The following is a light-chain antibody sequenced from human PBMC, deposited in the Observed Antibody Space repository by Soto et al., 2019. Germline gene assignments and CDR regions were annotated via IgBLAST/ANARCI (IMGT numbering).Light chain of an antibody. V-gene: IGLV1-40*01. CDR2: GNS. J-gene: IGLJ1*01. Sequence: QSVLTQPPSVSGAPGQRVTISCTGSSSNIGAGYDVHWYQQLPGTAPKLLIYGNSNRPSGVPDRFSGSKSGTSASLAITGLQAEDEAGYYCQSYDSSLSGPYVFGTGTILTVL. CDR3: QSYDSSLSGPYV. CDR1: SSNIGAGYD.